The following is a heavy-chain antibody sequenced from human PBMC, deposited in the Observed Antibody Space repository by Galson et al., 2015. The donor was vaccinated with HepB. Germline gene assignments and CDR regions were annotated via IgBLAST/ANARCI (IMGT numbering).Heavy chain of an antibody. D-gene: IGHD6-19*01. V-gene: IGHV4-61*01. J-gene: IGHJ5*02. CDR2: IYYSGST. CDR1: GGSVSSGSYY. CDR3: ARWTAVAGTGDWFDP. Sequence: ETLSLTCTVSGGSVSSGSYYWSWIRQPPGKGLEWIGYIYYSGSTNYNPSLKSRVTISVDTSKNQFSLKLSSVTAADTAVYYCARWTAVAGTGDWFDPWGQGTLVTVSS.